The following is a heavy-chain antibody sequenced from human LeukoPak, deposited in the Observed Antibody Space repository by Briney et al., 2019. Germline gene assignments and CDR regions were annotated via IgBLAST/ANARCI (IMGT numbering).Heavy chain of an antibody. CDR1: GFTFSSYS. J-gene: IGHJ4*02. CDR3: ARGHSSGWLYFDY. CDR2: ISGSSSTI. V-gene: IGHV3-48*04. D-gene: IGHD6-19*01. Sequence: GRSLRLSCAASGFTFSSYSMNWVRQAPGKGLEWVSYISGSSSTIYYADSVKGRFTISRDNAKNTLYLQMNSLRAEDTAVYYCARGHSSGWLYFDYWGQGTLVTVSS.